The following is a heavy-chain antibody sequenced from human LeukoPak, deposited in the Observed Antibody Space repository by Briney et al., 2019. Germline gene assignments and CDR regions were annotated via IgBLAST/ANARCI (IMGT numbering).Heavy chain of an antibody. Sequence: SETLSLTCTVSGGSISSSSYYWGWIRQPPGKGLEWIGSIYYSGSTYHNPSLKSRVTISVDTSKNQFSLKLSSVTAADTAVYYCARDVGSSWYYYYGMDVWGQGTTVTVSS. CDR1: GGSISSSSYY. D-gene: IGHD6-13*01. CDR2: IYYSGST. CDR3: ARDVGSSWYYYYGMDV. J-gene: IGHJ6*02. V-gene: IGHV4-39*07.